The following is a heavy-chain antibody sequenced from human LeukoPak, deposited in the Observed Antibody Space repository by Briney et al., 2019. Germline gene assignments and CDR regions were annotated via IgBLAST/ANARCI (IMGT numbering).Heavy chain of an antibody. CDR3: ARQGSGNYLSPVNY. Sequence: PSEILSLTCTVSGGSISRSSYYWGWIRQPPGKGLELIGSIYYRGNTYYNPSLKSRVTISVDTSKNQFSLKLSSVTAADTAVYYCARQGSGNYLSPVNYWGQGTLVTVSS. V-gene: IGHV4-39*01. D-gene: IGHD1-26*01. CDR1: GGSISRSSYY. CDR2: IYYRGNT. J-gene: IGHJ4*02.